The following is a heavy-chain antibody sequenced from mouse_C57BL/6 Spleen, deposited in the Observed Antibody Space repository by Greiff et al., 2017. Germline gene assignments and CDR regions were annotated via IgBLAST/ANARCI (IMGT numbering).Heavy chain of an antibody. D-gene: IGHD2-4*01. J-gene: IGHJ2*01. CDR2: ISGGGGNT. Sequence: DVKLVESGGGLVKPGGSLKLSCAASGFTFSSYTMSWVRQTPEKRLEWVATISGGGGNTYYPDSVKGRFTISRDNAKNTLYLQMSSLRSEDTALYYCARSYDSPLDYWGQGTTLTVSS. CDR3: ARSYDSPLDY. CDR1: GFTFSSYT. V-gene: IGHV5-9*01.